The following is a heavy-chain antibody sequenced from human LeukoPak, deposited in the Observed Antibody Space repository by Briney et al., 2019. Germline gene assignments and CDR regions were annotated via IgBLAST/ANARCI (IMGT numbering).Heavy chain of an antibody. J-gene: IGHJ4*02. V-gene: IGHV3-23*01. CDR2: ISGSGGNT. D-gene: IGHD6-19*01. CDR1: GFTFSSYA. CDR3: AKDHQWRIRRNYFDY. Sequence: PGGSLRLSSAASGFTFSSYAMSWVRQAPGKGLEWVATISGSGGNTYYADSVKGRFTISRDNSKNTLYLQMNSLRAEDTAVYYCAKDHQWRIRRNYFDYWGQGTLVTVSS.